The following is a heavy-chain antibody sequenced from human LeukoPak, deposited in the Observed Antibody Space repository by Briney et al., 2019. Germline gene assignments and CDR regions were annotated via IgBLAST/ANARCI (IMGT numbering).Heavy chain of an antibody. V-gene: IGHV4-39*01. CDR1: GGSISRGGYY. D-gene: IGHD4-23*01. CDR2: IYYSGST. Sequence: SETLSLTCSVSGGSISRGGYYWGWIRQPPGKGLEWIGSIYYSGSTYYNPSLKSRVTISVDTSKNQFSLKLSSVTAADTAVYYCARVFPVVTGEDAFDIWGQGTMVTVSS. CDR3: ARVFPVVTGEDAFDI. J-gene: IGHJ3*02.